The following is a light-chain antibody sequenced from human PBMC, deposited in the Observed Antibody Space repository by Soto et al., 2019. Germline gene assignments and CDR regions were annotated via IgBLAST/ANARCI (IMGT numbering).Light chain of an antibody. CDR1: SSNIGSNS. CDR3: AAWDDNLNGL. Sequence: QSVLTQPPSASGTPGQRVTISCSGSSSNIGSNSVNWYQQVPGTAPKLLIYSDDQRPSGVPDRFSGSKSGTSASLAISGLQSEDEADYYCAAWDDNLNGLFGGGTKLTVL. J-gene: IGLJ2*01. CDR2: SDD. V-gene: IGLV1-44*01.